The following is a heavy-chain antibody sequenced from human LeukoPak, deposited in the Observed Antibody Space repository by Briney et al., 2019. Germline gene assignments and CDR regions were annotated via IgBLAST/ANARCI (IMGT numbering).Heavy chain of an antibody. V-gene: IGHV3-74*01. CDR2: INTDGSTT. CDR1: GFTFSRYW. J-gene: IGHJ4*02. Sequence: PGGSLRLACAASGFTFSRYWMHWVRQAPGKGLVRVSGINTDGSTTSYADSVRGRFTISRDNAKNTLYLQMNSLRAEDTAVYYCTRGSLEDWGQGTLVTVSS. CDR3: TRGSLED.